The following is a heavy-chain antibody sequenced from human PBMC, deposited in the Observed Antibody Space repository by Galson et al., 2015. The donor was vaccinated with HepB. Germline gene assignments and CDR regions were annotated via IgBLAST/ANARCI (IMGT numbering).Heavy chain of an antibody. CDR2: IDPTDSYT. D-gene: IGHD6-19*01. CDR1: GYTFTNYW. Sequence: QSGAEVKKPGESLTISCTASGYTFTNYWISWVRQMPGKGLEWRGRIDPTDSYTNYRPSFQGHVTISVDKSTSTAFLHWSSLQASDTAVYYCARLQSSIAVAGDYWGQGTLITVSS. V-gene: IGHV5-10-1*01. J-gene: IGHJ4*02. CDR3: ARLQSSIAVAGDY.